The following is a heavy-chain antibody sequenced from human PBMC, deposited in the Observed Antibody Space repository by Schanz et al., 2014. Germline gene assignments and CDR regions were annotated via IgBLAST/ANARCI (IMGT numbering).Heavy chain of an antibody. D-gene: IGHD3-22*01. CDR1: GFTFRDYY. Sequence: VQLVESGGGLVKPGGSLRLSCAASGFTFRDYYMSWIRQAPGKGLEWVSALSGSGGSTYYADSVKGRFSISRDNSKNTLYLQMNSPRAEDTAVYYCAKDPSHGDYDYYFDYWGQGTLVTVSS. V-gene: IGHV3-23*04. J-gene: IGHJ4*02. CDR2: LSGSGGST. CDR3: AKDPSHGDYDYYFDY.